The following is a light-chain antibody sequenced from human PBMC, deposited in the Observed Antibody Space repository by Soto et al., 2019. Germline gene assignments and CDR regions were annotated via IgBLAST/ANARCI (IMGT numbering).Light chain of an antibody. CDR3: SSYTTSSTRV. CDR2: EVT. V-gene: IGLV2-14*01. J-gene: IGLJ1*01. Sequence: QSVLTQPASVSGWPGQSIAIACSGSSSGLGIYNYVSWYQQHPGKVPKLIIFEVTNRPSGVSNRFSGSKSGNTASLTISGLQAEDEADYYCSSYTTSSTRVFVTGTKGTVL. CDR1: SSGLGIYNY.